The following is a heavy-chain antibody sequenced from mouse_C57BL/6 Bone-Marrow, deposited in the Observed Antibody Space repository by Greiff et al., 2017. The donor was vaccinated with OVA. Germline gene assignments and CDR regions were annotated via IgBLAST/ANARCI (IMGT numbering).Heavy chain of an antibody. J-gene: IGHJ1*03. D-gene: IGHD2-1*01. CDR2: IHPNSGST. Sequence: VQLQQPGAELVKPGASVKLSCKASGYTFTSYWMHWVKQRPGQGLEWIGMIHPNSGSTNYNEKFKSKATLTVDKSSSTAYMQLSSLTSEDSAVXYCARLDGNYVGWYFDVWGTGTTVTVSS. CDR3: ARLDGNYVGWYFDV. CDR1: GYTFTSYW. V-gene: IGHV1-64*01.